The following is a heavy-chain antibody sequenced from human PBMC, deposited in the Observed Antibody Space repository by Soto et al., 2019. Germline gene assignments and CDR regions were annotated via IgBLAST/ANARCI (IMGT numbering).Heavy chain of an antibody. CDR2: IYYSGST. CDR3: ARHLPVAGTRYHYGWFDP. D-gene: IGHD6-19*01. CDR1: GGSISSSSYY. V-gene: IGHV4-39*01. Sequence: QLQLQESGPGLVKPSETLSLTCTVSGGSISSSSYYWGWIRQPPGKGLEWIGSIYYSGSTYYNPSLKSRVTISVDTSKNQFSLKLSSVTAADTAVYYCARHLPVAGTRYHYGWFDPWGQGTLVTVSS. J-gene: IGHJ5*02.